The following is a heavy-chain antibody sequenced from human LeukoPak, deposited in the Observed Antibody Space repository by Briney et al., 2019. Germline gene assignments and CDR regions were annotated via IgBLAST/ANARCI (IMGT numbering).Heavy chain of an antibody. CDR3: ARGGWYVDY. Sequence: SETLSLTCTVSXGSISSYYWGWIRQPPGKGLEWIGYIYYSGSTNYNPSLKSRVTISVDTSKNQFSLKLSSVTAADTAVYYCARGGWYVDYWGHESLVTVSS. J-gene: IGHJ4*01. CDR2: IYYSGST. D-gene: IGHD6-19*01. V-gene: IGHV4-59*08. CDR1: XGSISSYY.